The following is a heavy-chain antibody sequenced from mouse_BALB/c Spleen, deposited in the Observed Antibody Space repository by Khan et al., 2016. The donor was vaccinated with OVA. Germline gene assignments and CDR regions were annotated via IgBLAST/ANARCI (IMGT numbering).Heavy chain of an antibody. CDR2: IYPFNGDT. J-gene: IGHJ3*01. V-gene: IGHV1S136*01. CDR1: GYTFTSYV. D-gene: IGHD2-12*01. CDR3: APVGSYYVSFAY. Sequence: VQLQQSGPELVKPGASVKMSCKASGYTFTSYVMHWVKQKPGQGLEWIGYIYPFNGDTLYNEKFKDKATLTSDKSSSTAYMELSSLTSEDCAVYCCAPVGSYYVSFAYWGQGTLVTVSA.